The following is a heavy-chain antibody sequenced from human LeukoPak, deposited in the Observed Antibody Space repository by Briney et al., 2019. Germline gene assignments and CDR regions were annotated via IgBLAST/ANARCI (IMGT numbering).Heavy chain of an antibody. J-gene: IGHJ6*01. Sequence: PGGSLRLSCEASGFTFSTSDLHWVRQAPGKGLEWVSVIGTAGDTYYADSVTARFTFYRENAKNSLHLQLNSIRAGDTAVYYCARGWVRVGMAASGEG. D-gene: IGHD5-24*01. CDR3: ARGWVRVGMAA. CDR1: GFTFSTSD. CDR2: IGTAGDT. V-gene: IGHV3-13*01.